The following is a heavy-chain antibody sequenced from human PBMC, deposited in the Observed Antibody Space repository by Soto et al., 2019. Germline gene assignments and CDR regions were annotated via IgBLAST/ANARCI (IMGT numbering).Heavy chain of an antibody. CDR3: ARDPQGYDSSGFDY. CDR2: ISAYNGNT. Sequence: QVQLVQSGAEVKKPGATVKVSCKASGYTFTSYGISWVRQAPGQGLEWMGWISAYNGNTSYAQKLQGRVTMTTDTSTSTAYMELRSLRSDDTAVYYWARDPQGYDSSGFDYWGQGTLVTVSS. V-gene: IGHV1-18*01. CDR1: GYTFTSYG. J-gene: IGHJ4*02. D-gene: IGHD3-22*01.